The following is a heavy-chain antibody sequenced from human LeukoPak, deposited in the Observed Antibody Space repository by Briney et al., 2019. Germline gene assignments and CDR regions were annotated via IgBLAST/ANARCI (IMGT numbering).Heavy chain of an antibody. CDR3: AKAQAGNSGHDYGFCD. CDR2: ISGYNGNT. J-gene: IGHJ4*02. V-gene: IGHV1-18*01. D-gene: IGHD5-12*01. CDR1: GYTFTSCG. Sequence: ASVKVSCKTSGYTFTSCGFSWVRQAPGQGLEWMGWISGYNGNTNFAQKFQGRVTMTTDTSTRTAYMDLRSLRSEDTAVYYCAKAQAGNSGHDYGFCDRGQGTLVTVSS.